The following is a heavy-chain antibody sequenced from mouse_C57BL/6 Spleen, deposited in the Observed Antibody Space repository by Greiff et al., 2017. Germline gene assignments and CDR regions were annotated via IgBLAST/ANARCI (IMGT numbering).Heavy chain of an antibody. CDR2: IYPGSGST. D-gene: IGHD1-1*01. V-gene: IGHV1-55*01. CDR3: ARPITTVVEGYFDV. Sequence: VQLQQPGAELVKPGASVKMSCKASGYTFTSYWITWVKQRPGQGLEWIGDIYPGSGSTNYNEKFKSKATLTVDTSSSTAYMQLSSLTSEDSAVYYCARPITTVVEGYFDVWGTGTTVTVSS. CDR1: GYTFTSYW. J-gene: IGHJ1*03.